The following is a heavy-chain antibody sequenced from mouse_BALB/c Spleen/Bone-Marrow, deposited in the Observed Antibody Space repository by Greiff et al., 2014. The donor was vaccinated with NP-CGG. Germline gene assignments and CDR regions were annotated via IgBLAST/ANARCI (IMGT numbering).Heavy chain of an antibody. CDR3: ESRGEYFDV. V-gene: IGHV1-31*01. CDR2: IYPYNGVS. Sequence: DVKLVESGPELVKPGASVKISCKASGYSFTGYYMHWVKQSHGNSLDWIGYIYPYNGVSSYNQKFKGKATLTVDKSSSTAYMELRSLTSDASAVYFCESRGEYFDVWGAGTTVTVSS. J-gene: IGHJ1*01. CDR1: GYSFTGYY.